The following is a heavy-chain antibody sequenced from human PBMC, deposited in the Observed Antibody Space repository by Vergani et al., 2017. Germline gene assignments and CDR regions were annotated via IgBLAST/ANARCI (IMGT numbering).Heavy chain of an antibody. D-gene: IGHD6-19*01. CDR2: IWYDGSNK. Sequence: QVQLVESGGGVVQPGRSLRLSCAASGFTFSSYGMHWVRQAPGKGLEWVAVIWYDGSNKYYADSVKGRFTISRDNSKNTLYLQMNSLRAEDTAVYYCARDQDSSGWSIMDVWGQGTTVTVSS. V-gene: IGHV3-33*01. CDR1: GFTFSSYG. CDR3: ARDQDSSGWSIMDV. J-gene: IGHJ6*02.